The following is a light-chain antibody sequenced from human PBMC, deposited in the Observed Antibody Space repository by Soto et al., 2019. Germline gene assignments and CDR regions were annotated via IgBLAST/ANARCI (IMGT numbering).Light chain of an antibody. CDR3: QQYNSYSGT. V-gene: IGKV1-9*01. CDR2: AAS. Sequence: IQLTQSPSSLSASVGDRFTIACRASQGISSYLAWYQQKPGKAPKLLVYAASSLHSGVPSRFSGSGSGTDFTLTISSLQPDDFATYYCQQYNSYSGTFGQGTKVDIK. J-gene: IGKJ1*01. CDR1: QGISSY.